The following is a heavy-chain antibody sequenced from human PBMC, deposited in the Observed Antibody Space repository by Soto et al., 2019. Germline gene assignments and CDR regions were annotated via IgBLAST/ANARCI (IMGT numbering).Heavy chain of an antibody. D-gene: IGHD6-19*01. J-gene: IGHJ3*02. CDR1: GGTFSSYT. CDR3: ARGVAVAGVLGAFDI. V-gene: IGHV1-69*02. CDR2: IIPILGIA. Sequence: QVQLVQSGAEVKKPGSSVKVFCKASGGTFSSYTISWVRQAPGQGLEWMGRIIPILGIANYAQKFQGRVTITADKSTSTAYMELSSLRSEDTAVYYCARGVAVAGVLGAFDIWGQGTMVTVSS.